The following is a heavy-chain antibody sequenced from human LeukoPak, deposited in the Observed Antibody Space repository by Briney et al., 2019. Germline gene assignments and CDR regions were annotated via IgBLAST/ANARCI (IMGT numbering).Heavy chain of an antibody. J-gene: IGHJ3*02. V-gene: IGHV3-11*04. CDR2: ISSSGSTI. Sequence: GGSLRLSCAASGFTVSSNYMSWIRQAPGKGLEWVSYISSSGSTIYYADSVKGRFTISRDNAKNSLYLQMNSLRAEDTAVYYCARGDIVVVPAAISGAFDIWGQGTMVTVSS. CDR1: GFTVSSNY. D-gene: IGHD2-2*01. CDR3: ARGDIVVVPAAISGAFDI.